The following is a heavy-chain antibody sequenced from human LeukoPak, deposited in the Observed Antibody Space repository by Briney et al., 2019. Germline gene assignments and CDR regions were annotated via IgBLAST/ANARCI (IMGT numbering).Heavy chain of an antibody. CDR3: ARDLRYSSGWYDWYFDL. CDR2: IHYSGST. D-gene: IGHD6-19*01. CDR1: GGSISSYY. Sequence: SETLSLTCTVSGGSISSYYWSWIRQPPGKGLEWIGYIHYSGSTNCNPSLKSRVTISVDTSKNQFSLKLSSVTAADTAVYYCARDLRYSSGWYDWYFDLWGRGTLVSVSS. J-gene: IGHJ2*01. V-gene: IGHV4-59*01.